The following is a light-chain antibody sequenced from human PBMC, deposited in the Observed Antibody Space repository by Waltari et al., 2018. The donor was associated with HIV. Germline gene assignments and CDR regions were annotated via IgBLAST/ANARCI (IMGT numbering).Light chain of an antibody. J-gene: IGKJ4*01. CDR1: QNLLHRDGFNY. Sequence: EIVMTQSPLSLPVTPGEPAPISCRSSQNLLHRDGFNYLDWYLQTPGQSPQPLIYLGSNRASGVPDRFSGGGSGADFTLKISRVEAEDVGVYYCMQTLQTPPATFGGGTRVEI. CDR2: LGS. CDR3: MQTLQTPPAT. V-gene: IGKV2-28*01.